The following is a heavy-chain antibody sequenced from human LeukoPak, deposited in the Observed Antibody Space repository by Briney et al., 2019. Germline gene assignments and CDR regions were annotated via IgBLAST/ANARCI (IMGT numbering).Heavy chain of an antibody. CDR2: INPNSGAT. Sequence: GASVKVSCKASGYTFTTYGISWVRQAPGQGLEWMGWINPNSGATKYAQNFQGRVTMTRATSISTAYLQLSSLKASGTAMYFCARRFSSGWSDYWGQGTLVTVSS. D-gene: IGHD6-19*01. J-gene: IGHJ4*02. CDR3: ARRFSSGWSDY. CDR1: GYTFTTYG. V-gene: IGHV1-2*02.